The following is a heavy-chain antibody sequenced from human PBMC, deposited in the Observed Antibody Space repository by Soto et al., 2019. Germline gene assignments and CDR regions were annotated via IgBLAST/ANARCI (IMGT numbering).Heavy chain of an antibody. CDR1: GFTFSSYA. CDR3: AKGTGDELVGARFDF. Sequence: GGSLRLSCAASGFTFSSYAMSWVRQAPGKGLEWVSDISGSGGSTYYADSVKGRFTISRDNSKNTLYLQMNSLRAEDTAVYYCAKGTGDELVGARFDFWGQGTLVTVFS. V-gene: IGHV3-23*01. J-gene: IGHJ4*03. D-gene: IGHD3-10*01. CDR2: ISGSGGST.